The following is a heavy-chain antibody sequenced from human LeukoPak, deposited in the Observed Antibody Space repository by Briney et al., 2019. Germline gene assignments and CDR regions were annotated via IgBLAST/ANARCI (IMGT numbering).Heavy chain of an antibody. CDR1: GGSFSGYY. CDR3: ARVHYDSSGYYYAWFDP. Sequence: PSETLSLTCAVYGGSFSGYYWSWIHQPPGKGLEWIGEINHSGSTNYNPSLKSRVTISVDTSKNQFSLKLSSVTAADTAVYYCARVHYDSSGYYYAWFDPWGQGTLVTVSS. J-gene: IGHJ5*02. V-gene: IGHV4-34*01. CDR2: INHSGST. D-gene: IGHD3-22*01.